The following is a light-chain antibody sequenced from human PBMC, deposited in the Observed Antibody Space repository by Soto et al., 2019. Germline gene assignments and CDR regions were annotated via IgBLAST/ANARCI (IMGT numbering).Light chain of an antibody. J-gene: IGKJ1*01. Sequence: DIQMTQSPSSLSASVGDRVTITCRASQGIGILLGWFQQKPGRAPKRLIYAASTLESGVPSRFSGSGSGTEFTLTIRGLQPEDCATYYGLRHNAYPLTFGQGTKVDVK. CDR1: QGIGIL. V-gene: IGKV1-17*01. CDR2: AAS. CDR3: LRHNAYPLT.